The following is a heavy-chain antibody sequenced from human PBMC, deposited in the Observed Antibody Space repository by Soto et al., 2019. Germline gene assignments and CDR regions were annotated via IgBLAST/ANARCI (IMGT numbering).Heavy chain of an antibody. Sequence: QVHLVESGGGVVQPGRSLRLSCAASGFTFSSHGMHWIRQAPGKGLEWVAVIPYDGSHQYYADSMKGRFSISRDNSKNTLYLQMNSLRAEDTAFYYCAKLRVLDWEVQESDYWGQGTLVSVSS. CDR3: AKLRVLDWEVQESDY. CDR1: GFTFSSHG. V-gene: IGHV3-30*18. J-gene: IGHJ4*02. CDR2: IPYDGSHQ. D-gene: IGHD3-3*01.